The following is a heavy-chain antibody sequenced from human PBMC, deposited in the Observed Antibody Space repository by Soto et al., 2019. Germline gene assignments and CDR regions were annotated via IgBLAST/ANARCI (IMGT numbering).Heavy chain of an antibody. V-gene: IGHV3-21*01. CDR2: ISSSSSYI. D-gene: IGHD3-3*01. CDR3: ARDFWSGYYLHYYYYYGMDV. Sequence: ESGGGLVKPGGSLRLSCAASGFTFSSYSMNWVRQAPGKGLEWVSSISSSSSYIYYADSVKGRFTISRDNAKNSLYLQMNSLRAEDTAVYYCARDFWSGYYLHYYYYYGMDVWGQGTTVTVSS. CDR1: GFTFSSYS. J-gene: IGHJ6*02.